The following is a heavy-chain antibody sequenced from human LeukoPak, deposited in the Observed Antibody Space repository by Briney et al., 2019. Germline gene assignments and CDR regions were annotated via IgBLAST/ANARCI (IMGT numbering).Heavy chain of an antibody. V-gene: IGHV3-53*01. CDR3: ARVPTTVTTVYFDY. CDR2: IYSGGST. D-gene: IGHD4-17*01. J-gene: IGHJ4*02. CDR1: GFTVSSNY. Sequence: PGGSLRLSCAASGFTVSSNYMSWVRQAPGKGLEWVSVIYSGGSTYYADSVKGRFTISRDNSKNTLYLQMNSLRAEDTAVYYCARVPTTVTTVYFDYWGQGTLGTVSS.